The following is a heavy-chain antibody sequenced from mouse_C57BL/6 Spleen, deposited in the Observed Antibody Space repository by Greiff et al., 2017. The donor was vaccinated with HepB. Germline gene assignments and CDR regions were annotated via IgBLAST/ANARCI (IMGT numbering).Heavy chain of an antibody. J-gene: IGHJ4*01. Sequence: QVQLKQSGAELARPGASVKLSCKASGYTFTSYGISWVKQRTGQGLEWIGEIYPRSGNTYYNEKFKGKATLTADKSSSTAYMELRSLTSEDSAVYFCAGYYGSSYDAMDYWGQGTSVTVSS. CDR2: IYPRSGNT. CDR1: GYTFTSYG. V-gene: IGHV1-81*01. CDR3: AGYYGSSYDAMDY. D-gene: IGHD1-1*01.